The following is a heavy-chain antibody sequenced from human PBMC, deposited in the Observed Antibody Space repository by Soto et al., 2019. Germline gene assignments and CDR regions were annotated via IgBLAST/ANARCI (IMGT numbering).Heavy chain of an antibody. Sequence: SAPLSVTCTVSGGSINNNDYYRSWIRQTPGKGLEWIGYVYYSGTTDYIPSLKSRLSMSIDKSQNQFTLKLNSVTAADTATYYCARMSYFYDKWYFDLWGRGTLVPVSS. D-gene: IGHD3-22*01. CDR3: ARMSYFYDKWYFDL. J-gene: IGHJ2*01. V-gene: IGHV4-30-4*01. CDR1: GGSINNNDYY. CDR2: VYYSGTT.